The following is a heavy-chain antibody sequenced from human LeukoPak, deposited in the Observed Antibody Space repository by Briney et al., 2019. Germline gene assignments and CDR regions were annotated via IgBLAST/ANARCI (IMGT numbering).Heavy chain of an antibody. J-gene: IGHJ5*02. V-gene: IGHV3-30*18. CDR2: ISYDGSNK. CDR1: GFTFSSYG. CDR3: AKGEMATQFNWFDP. Sequence: GGSLRLSCAASGFTFSSYGMHWVRQAPGKGLEWVAVISYDGSNKYYADSVKGRFTISRDNSKNTLYLQMNSLRAEDTAVYYCAKGEMATQFNWFDPWGQGTLVTVSS. D-gene: IGHD5-24*01.